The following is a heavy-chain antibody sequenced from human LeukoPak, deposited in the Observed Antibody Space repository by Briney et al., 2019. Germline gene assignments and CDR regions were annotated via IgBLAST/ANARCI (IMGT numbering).Heavy chain of an antibody. CDR3: ARVPTTYYYDSSGSGFDY. D-gene: IGHD3-22*01. Sequence: SETLSLTCTVSGGSISSGGYYWSWIRQHPGKGLEWIGYIYYSGSTYYNPSLKSRVTISVDTSKNQFPLKLSSVTAADTAVYYCARVPTTYYYDSSGSGFDYWGQGTLVTVSS. CDR1: GGSISSGGYY. J-gene: IGHJ4*02. V-gene: IGHV4-31*03. CDR2: IYYSGST.